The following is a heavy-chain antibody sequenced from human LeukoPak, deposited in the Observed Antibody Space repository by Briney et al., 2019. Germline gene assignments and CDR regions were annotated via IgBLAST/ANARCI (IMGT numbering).Heavy chain of an antibody. CDR2: INAGNGNT. J-gene: IGHJ4*02. CDR3: ARAPAPTYYYDSSGVYFDY. D-gene: IGHD3-22*01. V-gene: IGHV1-3*03. Sequence: ASVKVSCKASGYTFTSYAMHWVRQAPGQRLEWMGWINAGNGNTKYSQEFQGRVTITRDTSASTAYMELSSLRSEDMAVYYCARAPAPTYYYDSSGVYFDYWGQGTLVTVSS. CDR1: GYTFTSYA.